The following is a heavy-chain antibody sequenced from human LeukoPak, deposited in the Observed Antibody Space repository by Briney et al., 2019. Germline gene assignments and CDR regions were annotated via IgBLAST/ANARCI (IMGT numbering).Heavy chain of an antibody. D-gene: IGHD3-16*01. J-gene: IGHJ5*02. CDR1: GFTFSSYA. CDR2: ISGSGDST. CDR3: ARGANTNPFDP. V-gene: IGHV3-23*01. Sequence: GGSLRLSCAASGFTFSSYAMSWVRQAPGEGLEWVSAISGSGDSTYYADSVKGRFAISRDNSKNTLYLQMSSLRAEDTAVYYCARGANTNPFDPWGQGTLVTVSS.